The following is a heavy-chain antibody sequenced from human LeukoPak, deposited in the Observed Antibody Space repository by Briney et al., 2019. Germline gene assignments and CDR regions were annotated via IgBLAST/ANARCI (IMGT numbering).Heavy chain of an antibody. CDR3: AKEGTPQVSTWYDL. D-gene: IGHD3-10*01. Sequence: GGSLRLSCAASGVTLSPYGMHWVRQAPGKGLEWVAVISYEGGTQYYADSVKGRFIISRDNPRNTVYLQINILRTEDTAVYYCAKEGTPQVSTWYDLWGQGTQVIVSS. V-gene: IGHV3-30*18. J-gene: IGHJ5*02. CDR2: ISYEGGTQ. CDR1: GVTLSPYG.